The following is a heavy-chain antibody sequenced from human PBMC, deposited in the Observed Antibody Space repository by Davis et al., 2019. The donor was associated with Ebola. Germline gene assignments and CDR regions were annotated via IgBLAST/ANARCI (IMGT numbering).Heavy chain of an antibody. CDR1: GGSISSGMW. CDR2: IDHSGTT. Sequence: MPGGSLRLSCAVSGGSISSGMWWSWVRQPPGKGLQWIGEIDHSGTTNYNPSLKSRLTISVDKSKNQFSLKLSSVTAADTAVYYCARGGVHYSYGTWGQGTLVTVSS. V-gene: IGHV4-4*02. CDR3: ARGGVHYSYGT. J-gene: IGHJ4*02. D-gene: IGHD5-18*01.